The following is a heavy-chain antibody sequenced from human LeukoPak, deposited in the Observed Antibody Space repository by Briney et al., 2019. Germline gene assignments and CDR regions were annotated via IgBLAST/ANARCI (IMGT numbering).Heavy chain of an antibody. J-gene: IGHJ3*02. Sequence: GGSLRLSCAASGFIFSNYAMRWVRQAPGKGLEWVTSITASGGRTYYADSVKGRFTISRDNSKNTLYLQMNSLRAEDTAVYYCASPLGTKSDAFDIWGQGTMVTVSS. V-gene: IGHV3-23*01. CDR2: ITASGGRT. CDR1: GFIFSNYA. CDR3: ASPLGTKSDAFDI. D-gene: IGHD1/OR15-1a*01.